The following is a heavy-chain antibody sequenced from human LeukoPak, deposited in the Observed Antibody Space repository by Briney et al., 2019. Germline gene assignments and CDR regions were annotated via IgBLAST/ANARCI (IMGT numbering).Heavy chain of an antibody. V-gene: IGHV4-31*03. CDR3: ARVNSWVLDAFDI. CDR2: IYYSGRT. J-gene: IGHJ3*02. D-gene: IGHD4-23*01. CDR1: GGSFSSGGYY. Sequence: PSQTLSLTCTVSGGSFSSGGYYWSWIRQHPGKGLEWIGYIYYSGRTYYNPSLKSRVTISVDTSKNQFSLKLSSVTAADTAVYYCARVNSWVLDAFDIWGQGTMVTVSS.